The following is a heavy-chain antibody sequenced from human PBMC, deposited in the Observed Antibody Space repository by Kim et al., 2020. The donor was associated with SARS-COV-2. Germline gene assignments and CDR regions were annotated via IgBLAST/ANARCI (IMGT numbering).Heavy chain of an antibody. CDR2: IYYSGST. J-gene: IGHJ4*02. Sequence: SETLSLTCTVSGGSISSSSYYWGWIRQPPGKGLEWIGSIYYSGSTYYNPSLKSRVTISVDTSKNQFSLKLSSVTAADTAVYYCASSPIDILTGYYDYYFDYWGQGTLVTVSS. CDR1: GGSISSSSYY. CDR3: ASSPIDILTGYYDYYFDY. V-gene: IGHV4-39*07. D-gene: IGHD3-9*01.